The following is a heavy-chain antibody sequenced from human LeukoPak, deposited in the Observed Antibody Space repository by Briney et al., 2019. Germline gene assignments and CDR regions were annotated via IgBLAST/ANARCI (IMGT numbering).Heavy chain of an antibody. D-gene: IGHD2-8*01. CDR2: IPNSGGRT. V-gene: IGHV3-23*01. Sequence: PGGSLRLSCAASGFTFSSYAMSWVRQAPGKGLEWVSGIPNSGGRTYYADSVRGRFTISRDNSKNTVYLQMNTLRVEDTAVYYCAKEAAASGVPYFDYWGQGTLVTVSS. CDR3: AKEAAASGVPYFDY. CDR1: GFTFSSYA. J-gene: IGHJ4*02.